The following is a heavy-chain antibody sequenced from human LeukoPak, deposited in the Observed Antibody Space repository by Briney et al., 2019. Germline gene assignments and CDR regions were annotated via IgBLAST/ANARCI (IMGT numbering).Heavy chain of an antibody. CDR3: ARDPLMGALDY. Sequence: GGSLRLSCAASGFTFSDYYMSWIRQAPGKGLEWASYISSSGSTIYYADSVKGRFTISRDNAKNSLYLQMNSLRAEDTAVYYCARDPLMGALDYWGQGTLVTVSS. D-gene: IGHD2-8*01. V-gene: IGHV3-11*01. J-gene: IGHJ4*02. CDR1: GFTFSDYY. CDR2: ISSSGSTI.